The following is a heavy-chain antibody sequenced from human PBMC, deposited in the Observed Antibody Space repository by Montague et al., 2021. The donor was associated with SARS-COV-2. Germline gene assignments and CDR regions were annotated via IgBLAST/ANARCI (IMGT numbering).Heavy chain of an antibody. V-gene: IGHV4-39*07. D-gene: IGHD4-17*01. CDR3: AKDGEALAGGPFDI. Sequence: SETLSLTCTVSRDSISSPTYFWAWIRQPPGKGLEWIGSVDYSGLTFYNPSLESRVTISVDTSKKQFSLQVNPVTAADTAVYYCAKDGEALAGGPFDIWGQGTMVTVSS. J-gene: IGHJ3*02. CDR1: RDSISSPTYF. CDR2: VDYSGLT.